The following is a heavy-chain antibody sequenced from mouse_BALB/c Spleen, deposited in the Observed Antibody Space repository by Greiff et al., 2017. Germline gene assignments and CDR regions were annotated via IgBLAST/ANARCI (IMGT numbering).Heavy chain of an antibody. J-gene: IGHJ1*01. V-gene: IGHV1S41*01. CDR3: ARGGTTVVATDWYFDV. CDR2: IAPGSGST. CDR1: GYTFTSYW. D-gene: IGHD1-1*01. Sequence: DLVKPGASVKLSCKASGYTFTSYWINWIKQRPGQGLEWIGRIAPGSGSTYYNEMFKGKATLTVDTSSSTAYIQLSSLSSEDSAVYFCARGGTTVVATDWYFDVWGAGTTVTVSS.